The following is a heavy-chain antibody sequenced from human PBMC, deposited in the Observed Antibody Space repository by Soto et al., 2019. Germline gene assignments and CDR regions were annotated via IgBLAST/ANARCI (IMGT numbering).Heavy chain of an antibody. V-gene: IGHV1-18*01. J-gene: IGHJ3*02. Sequence: ASVKVSCKASGYTFTSYGISCVRQAPGQGLEWMGWISAYNGNTNYAQKLQGRVTMTTDTSTSTAYMALRSLRSDDTAVYSCARARAADGGGAFDIWGQGTMVTVSS. D-gene: IGHD6-25*01. CDR2: ISAYNGNT. CDR3: ARARAADGGGAFDI. CDR1: GYTFTSYG.